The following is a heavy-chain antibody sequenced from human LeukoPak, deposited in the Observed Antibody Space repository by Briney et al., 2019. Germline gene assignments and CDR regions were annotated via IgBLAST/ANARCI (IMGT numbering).Heavy chain of an antibody. CDR1: GYSFINYW. CDR3: ARRVGATNRVDY. D-gene: IGHD1-26*01. CDR2: IYPGDSDT. Sequence: GESLKISCQVSGYSFINYWIGWVRQMPGKGLEWMGIIYPGDSDTRYSPSFQGQVSMSADKSIRTAYLQWRSLKASDTAMYYCARRVGATNRVDYWGQGTLVTVSS. J-gene: IGHJ4*02. V-gene: IGHV5-51*01.